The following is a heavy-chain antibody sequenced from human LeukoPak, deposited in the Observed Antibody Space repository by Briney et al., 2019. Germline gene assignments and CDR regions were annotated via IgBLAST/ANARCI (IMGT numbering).Heavy chain of an antibody. CDR1: GFTVSSNY. Sequence: GGSLRLSCAASGFTVSSNYMSWVRQAPGKGLEWVSVIYSGGSTYYADSVKGRFTISRDNSKNTLYLQMNSLRAEDTAVYYCAKVASPSVSGSSYYWGQGTLVTVSS. CDR2: IYSGGST. V-gene: IGHV3-66*01. D-gene: IGHD1-26*01. J-gene: IGHJ4*02. CDR3: AKVASPSVSGSSYY.